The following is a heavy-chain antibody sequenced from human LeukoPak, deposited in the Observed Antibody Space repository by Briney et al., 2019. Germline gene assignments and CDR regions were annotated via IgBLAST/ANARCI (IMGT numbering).Heavy chain of an antibody. Sequence: PSETLSLTCAVSGHAIRTGYYWGWLRPPPGKELEWIGSIYHGGATYYTPSLKTRATISVDTTTNQFSLSLNSVTVADTAVYYCARYRYGGPADYWGQGTLVTVSS. CDR1: GHAIRTGYY. D-gene: IGHD3-16*02. CDR2: IYHGGAT. CDR3: ARYRYGGPADY. V-gene: IGHV4-38-2*01. J-gene: IGHJ4*02.